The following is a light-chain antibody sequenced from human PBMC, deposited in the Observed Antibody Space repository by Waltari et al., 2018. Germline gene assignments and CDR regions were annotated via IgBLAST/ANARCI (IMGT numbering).Light chain of an antibody. Sequence: EIVLTKSPATLSLSPGERATPSCRASRSVRSYLALYQHKVGQAPRLLISAASSSATGIPARFSGSGSETDFTLTINTLEAEDVAVYYCQQRSSWPPTFGGGTKVEIK. CDR2: AAS. V-gene: IGKV3-11*01. CDR1: RSVRSY. J-gene: IGKJ4*01. CDR3: QQRSSWPPT.